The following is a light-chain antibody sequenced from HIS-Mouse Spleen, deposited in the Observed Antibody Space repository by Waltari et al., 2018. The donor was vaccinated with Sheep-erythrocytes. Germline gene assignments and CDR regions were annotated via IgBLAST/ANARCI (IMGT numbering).Light chain of an antibody. V-gene: IGLV3-10*01. J-gene: IGLJ3*02. Sequence: SYELPQPPSVSVSPGQTARITCSGDALPKKYSYWYQQKSGQAPVLVIYEDSKRPSGIPERFSGSSSGTMATLTISGAQGEDEADYYCYSTDSSGNHRVFGGGTKLTVL. CDR2: EDS. CDR1: ALPKKY. CDR3: YSTDSSGNHRV.